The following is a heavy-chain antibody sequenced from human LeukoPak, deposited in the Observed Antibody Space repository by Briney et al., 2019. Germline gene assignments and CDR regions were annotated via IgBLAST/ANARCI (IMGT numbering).Heavy chain of an antibody. CDR2: IGTNSNFI. V-gene: IGHV3-21*01. J-gene: IGHJ4*02. Sequence: GGSLRLSCAASGFTFSYYTMNWVRQAPGKGLEWVSSIGTNSNFIYYADSLKGRFTISRDNPTNSLYLQMNSLRAEDTAVYYCVREVNVDRRFDYWGQGTLVTVSS. CDR1: GFTFSYYT. CDR3: VREVNVDRRFDY. D-gene: IGHD5-12*01.